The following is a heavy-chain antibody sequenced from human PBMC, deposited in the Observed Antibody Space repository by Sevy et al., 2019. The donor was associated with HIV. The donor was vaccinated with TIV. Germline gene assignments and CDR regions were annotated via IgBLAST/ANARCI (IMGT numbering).Heavy chain of an antibody. CDR3: ARGGEYSSSSNFDY. V-gene: IGHV1-69*13. Sequence: ASVKVSCKASGGTFSSYAISWVRQAPGQGIEWMGGIIPIFGIANYAQKFQGRVTITAAESTSTAYMELSSLRSEDTAVYYCARGGEYSSSSNFDYWGQGTLVTVSS. D-gene: IGHD6-13*01. CDR2: IIPIFGIA. CDR1: GGTFSSYA. J-gene: IGHJ4*02.